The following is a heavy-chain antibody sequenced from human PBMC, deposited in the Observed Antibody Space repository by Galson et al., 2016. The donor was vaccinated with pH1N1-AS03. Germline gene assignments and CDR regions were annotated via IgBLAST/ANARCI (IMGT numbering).Heavy chain of an antibody. V-gene: IGHV3-15*01. CDR3: TKTQTFSFGLGLDP. J-gene: IGHJ5*02. CDR2: IKDTLDGRTT. D-gene: IGHD3-3*02. CDR1: GFNFRSAW. Sequence: SLRLSCAASGFNFRSAWMSWVRQAPGKGLEWVGRIKDTLDGRTTDYAAPVKGRFTISRDDSNNTLYLEMNSPKTEDTAVYYCTKTQTFSFGLGLDPWGQGTLVTVSS.